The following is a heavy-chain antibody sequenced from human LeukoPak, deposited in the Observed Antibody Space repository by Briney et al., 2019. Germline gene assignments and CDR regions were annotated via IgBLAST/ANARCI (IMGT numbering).Heavy chain of an antibody. CDR1: GFTFSSYG. CDR2: ISYDGSNK. D-gene: IGHD5-18*01. CDR3: AKSDTAMDYFDY. V-gene: IGHV3-30*18. J-gene: IGHJ4*02. Sequence: GGSLTLSCAASGFTFSSYGMHWVRQAPGKGLEWVAVISYDGSNKYYADSVKGRFTISRDNSKNTLYLQMNSLRAEDTAVYYCAKSDTAMDYFDYWGQGTLVTVSS.